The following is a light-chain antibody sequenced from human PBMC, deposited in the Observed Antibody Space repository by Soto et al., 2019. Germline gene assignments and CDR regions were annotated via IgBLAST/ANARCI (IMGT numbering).Light chain of an antibody. CDR3: QQRSNWPLT. CDR1: QSVTSS. V-gene: IGKV3-11*01. CDR2: DAS. J-gene: IGKJ4*01. Sequence: EIVLTQSPATLSLSPGERATLSCRAIQSVTSSLAWYQQNPGQAPRLLIYDASNRATGIPARFSGSGSGTDFTLTISSLEPEDFAVYYCQQRSNWPLTFGGGTKVEIK.